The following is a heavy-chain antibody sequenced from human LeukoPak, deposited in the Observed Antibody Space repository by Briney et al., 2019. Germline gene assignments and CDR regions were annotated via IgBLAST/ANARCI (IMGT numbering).Heavy chain of an antibody. J-gene: IGHJ4*02. Sequence: GGSLRLPCAASGFTFSSYAMSWVRQAPGRGLEWVSTISGSGGSTYYADSVKGRFTISRDNSKNTLYLQMNSLRAEDTAVYYCAKGLWYSSGWCYDYWGQGTLVTVSS. CDR2: ISGSGGST. V-gene: IGHV3-23*01. CDR3: AKGLWYSSGWCYDY. D-gene: IGHD6-19*01. CDR1: GFTFSSYA.